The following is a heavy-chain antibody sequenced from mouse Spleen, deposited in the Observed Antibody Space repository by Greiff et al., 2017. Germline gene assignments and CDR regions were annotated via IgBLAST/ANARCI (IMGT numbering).Heavy chain of an antibody. CDR2: IDPENGDT. CDR1: GFNIKDDY. J-gene: IGHJ4*01. CDR3: TIYDYDDYYAMDY. V-gene: IGHV14-4*01. D-gene: IGHD2-4*01. Sequence: VQLQQSGAELVRPGASVKLSCTASGFNIKDDYMHWVKQRPEQGLEWIGWIDPENGDTEYASKFQGKATITADTSSNTAYLQLSSLTSEDTAVYYFTIYDYDDYYAMDYWGQGTSVTVSS.